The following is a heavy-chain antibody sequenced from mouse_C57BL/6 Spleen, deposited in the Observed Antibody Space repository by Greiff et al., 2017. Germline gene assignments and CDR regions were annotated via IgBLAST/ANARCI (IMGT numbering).Heavy chain of an antibody. J-gene: IGHJ2*01. CDR2: INYDGSST. CDR1: GFTFSDYY. D-gene: IGHD1-1*01. V-gene: IGHV5-16*01. CDR3: ARENYYGSSSFDY. Sequence: EVHLVESEGGLVQPGSSMKLSCTASGFTFSDYYMAWVRQVPAKGLEWVANINYDGSSTYYLDSLKSRFIISRDNATTILYLQMSSLMSEDTATYYCARENYYGSSSFDYCGTGTTLTVSS.